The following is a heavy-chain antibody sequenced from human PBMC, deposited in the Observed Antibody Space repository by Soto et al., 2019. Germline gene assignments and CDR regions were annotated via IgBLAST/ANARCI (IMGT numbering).Heavy chain of an antibody. J-gene: IGHJ4*02. V-gene: IGHV4-61*01. CDR1: GGPVSSGSYY. CDR2: IYYSGST. D-gene: IGHD1-7*01. Sequence: PSETLSLTCTVSGGPVSSGSYYWSWIRQPPGKGLEWIGYIYYSGSTNYNPSLKSRVTISVDTSKNQFSLKLNSVTAADTAVYYCARTGWNYPLDYWGQGTLVTVSS. CDR3: ARTGWNYPLDY.